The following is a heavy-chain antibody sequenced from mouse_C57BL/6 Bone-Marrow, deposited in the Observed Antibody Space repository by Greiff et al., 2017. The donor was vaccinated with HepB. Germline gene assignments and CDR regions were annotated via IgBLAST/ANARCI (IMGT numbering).Heavy chain of an antibody. CDR3: ARRGVVASHWYFDV. J-gene: IGHJ1*03. CDR2: ISGGGGNT. CDR1: GFTFSSYT. V-gene: IGHV5-9*01. D-gene: IGHD1-1*01. Sequence: EVQRVESGGGLVKPGGSLKLSCAASGFTFSSYTMSWVRQTPEKRLEWVATISGGGGNTYYPDSVKGRFTISRDNAKNTLYLQMSRLRSEDTALYYCARRGVVASHWYFDVWGTGTTVTVSS.